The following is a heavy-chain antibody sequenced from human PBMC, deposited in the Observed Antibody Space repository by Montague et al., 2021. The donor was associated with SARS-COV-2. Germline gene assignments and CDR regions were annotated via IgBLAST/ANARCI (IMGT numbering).Heavy chain of an antibody. V-gene: IGHV6-1*01. CDR2: TYYGSRWFD. D-gene: IGHD3-16*01. CDR3: ARGDGLGPYTGYGFDI. J-gene: IGHJ3*02. CDR1: GDSVSVDSLT. Sequence: CAISGDSVSVDSLTWNWLRQAPPTALELLCRTYYGSRWFDHYEVSMQXRISIKADTSKNQFSLQLDSVTPEDTAVYYWARGDGLGPYTGYGFDIWGQGTMVTVSS.